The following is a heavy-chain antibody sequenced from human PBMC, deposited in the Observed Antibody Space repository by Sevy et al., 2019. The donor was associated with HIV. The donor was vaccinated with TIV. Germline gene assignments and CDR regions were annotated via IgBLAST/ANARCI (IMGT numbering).Heavy chain of an antibody. J-gene: IGHJ6*01. CDR2: IKQDGSEK. D-gene: IGHD2-15*01. Sequence: GSLRLSCAASGFTFSSYWMSWVRQAPGKGLEWVANIKQDGSEKYYVDSVKGRFTISRDNAKNSLYLQMNSLRAEDTAVYYCARDGLGYCSGGSCFHYYYYGMDVWGQGTTVTVSS. V-gene: IGHV3-7*01. CDR3: ARDGLGYCSGGSCFHYYYYGMDV. CDR1: GFTFSSYW.